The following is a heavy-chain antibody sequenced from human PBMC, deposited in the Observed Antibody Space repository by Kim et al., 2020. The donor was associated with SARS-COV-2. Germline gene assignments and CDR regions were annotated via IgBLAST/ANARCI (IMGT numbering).Heavy chain of an antibody. D-gene: IGHD2-21*02. CDR2: INPSGGST. V-gene: IGHV1-46*01. J-gene: IGHJ6*01. CDR1: GYTFTSYY. CDR3: AREYCGGDCHYFYGMDV. Sequence: ASVKVSCKASGYTFTSYYMHWVRQARGQGLEWMGMINPSGGSTTYAQKFQGRVTMTRDTSTSIVYMELSSLRSEDTAVYYCAREYCGGDCHYFYGMDVWGQGTTVTVSS.